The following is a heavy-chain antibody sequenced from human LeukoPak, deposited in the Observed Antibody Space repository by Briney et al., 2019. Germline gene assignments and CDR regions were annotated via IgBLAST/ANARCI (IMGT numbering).Heavy chain of an antibody. CDR1: GGSISSYY. V-gene: IGHV4-59*01. D-gene: IGHD6-19*01. CDR3: AREGVAGTTTYFDY. CDR2: IYYSGST. J-gene: IGHJ4*02. Sequence: SETLSLTCTVSGGSISSYYWSWIRRPPGKGLEWIGYIYYSGSTNYNPSLKSRVTISVDTSKNQFSLKLSSVTAADTAVYYCAREGVAGTTTYFDYWGQGTLVTVSS.